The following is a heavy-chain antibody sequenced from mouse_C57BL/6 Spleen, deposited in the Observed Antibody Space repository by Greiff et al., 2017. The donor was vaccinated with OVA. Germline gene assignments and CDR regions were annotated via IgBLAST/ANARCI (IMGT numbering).Heavy chain of an antibody. CDR3: ARGLITTVPPAD. Sequence: VQLQQPGAELVKPGASVKMSCKASGYTFTSYWITWVKQRPGQGLEWIGDIYPGSGSTNYNEKFKSKATLTVDTSSSTAYMQLSSLTSEDSAVYYCARGLITTVPPADWGQGTLVTVSA. CDR2: IYPGSGST. D-gene: IGHD1-1*01. V-gene: IGHV1-55*01. CDR1: GYTFTSYW. J-gene: IGHJ3*01.